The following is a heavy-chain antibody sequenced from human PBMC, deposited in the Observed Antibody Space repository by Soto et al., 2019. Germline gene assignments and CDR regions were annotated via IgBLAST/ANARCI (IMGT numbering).Heavy chain of an antibody. CDR1: GYTFTSYW. J-gene: IGHJ6*02. CDR3: ARFSWGDNYGLDV. D-gene: IGHD3-16*01. CDR2: IYPGDSDT. V-gene: IGHV5-51*01. Sequence: GESLKLSCKGSGYTFTSYWICWVRHMPGKGLEWMGIIYPGDSDTRYNPSFQGQLTISADKSISTAYLQWSSLKASDTATYYCARFSWGDNYGLDVCGPGTKVTVYS.